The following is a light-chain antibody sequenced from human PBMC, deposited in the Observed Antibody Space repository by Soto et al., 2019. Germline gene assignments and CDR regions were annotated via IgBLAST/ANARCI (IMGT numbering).Light chain of an antibody. Sequence: DIQMTQSPSSLSASVGDRVTITCRASQGISNYLAWYQQKPGKVPKLLIYAASTLQSGFPSRFCGSGSGTDFTLTISSLQPEDVDTYYCQKYNCAPLTFGKGTRLEIK. V-gene: IGKV1-27*01. CDR2: AAS. J-gene: IGKJ5*01. CDR3: QKYNCAPLT. CDR1: QGISNY.